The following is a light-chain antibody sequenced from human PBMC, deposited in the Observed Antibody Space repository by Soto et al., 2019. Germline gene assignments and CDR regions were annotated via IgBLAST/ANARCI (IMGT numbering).Light chain of an antibody. CDR2: DAS. V-gene: IGKV3-11*01. CDR3: QQRLNWPPN. CDR1: QSLTSY. J-gene: IGKJ1*01. Sequence: EIVMTQSPATLSVSPGETATLSCRASQSLTSYLAWYQQKPDQAPRLLIYDASNRASGVPAKFSGSGSGTDFTLTISDLEPADFGLYYCQQRLNWPPNFGQGTKVEIK.